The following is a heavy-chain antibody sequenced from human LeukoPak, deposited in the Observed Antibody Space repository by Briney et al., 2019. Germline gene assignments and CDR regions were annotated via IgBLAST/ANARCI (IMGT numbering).Heavy chain of an antibody. V-gene: IGHV1-2*02. Sequence: ASVKVSCKASGYTFTGYYMHWVRQAPGQGLEWMGWINPNSGGTNYAQKFQGRVTMTRDTSTSTVYMELSSLRSEDTAVYYCARGYSGSYSTFDYWGQGTLVTVSS. J-gene: IGHJ4*02. CDR2: INPNSGGT. CDR3: ARGYSGSYSTFDY. CDR1: GYTFTGYY. D-gene: IGHD1-26*01.